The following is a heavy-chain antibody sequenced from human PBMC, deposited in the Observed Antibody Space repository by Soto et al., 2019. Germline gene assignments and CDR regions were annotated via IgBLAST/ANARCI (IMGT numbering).Heavy chain of an antibody. J-gene: IGHJ3*02. D-gene: IGHD3-22*01. V-gene: IGHV3-9*01. CDR3: AKYTYYYDSSGYYDFFDI. CDR1: GFTFDDYA. CDR2: ISWNSGCI. Sequence: GGSLRLSCAASGFTFDDYAMHWVRQAPGKGLEWVSGISWNSGCIGYADSLKGRFTISRDNSKNSLYLHMNSLRSEDTALYYCAKYTYYYDSSGYYDFFDIWGQGTMVTVSS.